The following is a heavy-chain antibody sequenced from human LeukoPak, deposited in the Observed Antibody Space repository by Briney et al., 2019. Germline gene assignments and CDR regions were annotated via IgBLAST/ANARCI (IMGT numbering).Heavy chain of an antibody. Sequence: ASVKVSCKPYGYTFTAYDINWLRQAAGQGLEWMGWINPSSGRTNYSQQFQGRVTMTGDTSTRTAYMELSGLKSEDTAVYYCARGLGVAFHYSYFYLDFWGKGTTVTVS. CDR3: ARGLGVAFHYSYFYLDF. CDR1: GYTFTAYD. V-gene: IGHV1-8*02. CDR2: INPSSGRT. D-gene: IGHD3-3*01. J-gene: IGHJ6*03.